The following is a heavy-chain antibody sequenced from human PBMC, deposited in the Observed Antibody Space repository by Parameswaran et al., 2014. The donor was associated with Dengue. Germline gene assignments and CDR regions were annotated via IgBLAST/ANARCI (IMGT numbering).Heavy chain of an antibody. CDR3: AKDQSGSLLNYFDY. V-gene: IGHV3-23*01. CDR2: ISGSGGST. Sequence: VRQAPGKGLEWVSAISGSGGSTYYADSVKGRFTISRDNSKNTLYLQMNSLRAEDTAVYYCAKDQSGSLLNYFDYWGQGTLVTVSS. J-gene: IGHJ4*02. D-gene: IGHD5-12*01.